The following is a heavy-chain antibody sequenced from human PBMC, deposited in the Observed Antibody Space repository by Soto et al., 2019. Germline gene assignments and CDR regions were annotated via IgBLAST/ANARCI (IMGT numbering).Heavy chain of an antibody. V-gene: IGHV3-23*01. J-gene: IGHJ6*02. CDR3: AKDLVTMIVVVTSEAYGMDV. D-gene: IGHD3-22*01. CDR1: GFTFSSYA. CDR2: ISGSGGST. Sequence: LRLSCAASGFTFSSYAMSWVRQAPGKGLEWVSAISGSGGSTYYADSVKGRFTISRDNSKNTLYLQMNSLRAEDTAVYYCAKDLVTMIVVVTSEAYGMDVWGQGTTVTVSS.